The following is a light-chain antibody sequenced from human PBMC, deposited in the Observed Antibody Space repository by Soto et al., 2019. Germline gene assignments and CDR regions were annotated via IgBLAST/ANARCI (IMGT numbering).Light chain of an antibody. V-gene: IGLV4-69*02. CDR2: LNNDGSH. J-gene: IGLJ1*01. Sequence: QLVLTQSPSASASLGASFKLTCTLSSGHNNYAIAWHQQQPEKGPRFLMRLNNDGSHNKGDGIPDRFSGSSSGAERCLIISVLRTEDEADYYCQTWDAGILVFGAGTKLTGL. CDR1: SGHNNYA. CDR3: QTWDAGILV.